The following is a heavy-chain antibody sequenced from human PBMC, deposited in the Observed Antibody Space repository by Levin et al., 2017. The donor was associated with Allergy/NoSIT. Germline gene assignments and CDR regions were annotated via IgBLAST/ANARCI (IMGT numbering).Heavy chain of an antibody. Sequence: GGSLRLSCAASGFNFRAYAMHWVRQAPGKGLEWLAIISFDGTNKYSADSVKGRFTVSSDNSNNTLHLEMHVLRTTDTAVYYCARDGALDAEGSSFDYWGRGTQVTVSS. J-gene: IGHJ4*02. D-gene: IGHD1-1*01. CDR1: GFNFRAYA. V-gene: IGHV3-30*04. CDR3: ARDGALDAEGSSFDY. CDR2: ISFDGTNK.